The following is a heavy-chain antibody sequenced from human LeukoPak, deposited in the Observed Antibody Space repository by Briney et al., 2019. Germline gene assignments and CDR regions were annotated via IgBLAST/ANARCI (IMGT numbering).Heavy chain of an antibody. CDR1: GFTFSSYS. D-gene: IGHD3-9*01. CDR3: ARDSDFGDFDWSRGRFDY. CDR2: ISSSSSYI. J-gene: IGHJ4*02. V-gene: IGHV3-21*01. Sequence: GGSLRLSCAASGFTFSSYSMNWVRQAPGKGLEWVSSISSSSSYIYYADSVKGRFTISRDNAKNSLYLQMNSLRAEDTAVYYCARDSDFGDFDWSRGRFDYWGQGTLVTVSS.